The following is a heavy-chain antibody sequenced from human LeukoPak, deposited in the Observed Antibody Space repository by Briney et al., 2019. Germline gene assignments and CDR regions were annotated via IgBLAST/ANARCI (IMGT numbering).Heavy chain of an antibody. CDR3: ARSPPGRYCSSTSCQLDWLDP. Sequence: PSETLSLTCTVSGGSISSYYWSWIRQPPGKGLEWIGYIYYSGSTYYDPSLKSRVTISVDTSKNQFSLKLSSVTAADTAVYYCARSPPGRYCSSTSCQLDWLDPWGQGTLVTVSS. V-gene: IGHV4-59*06. CDR2: IYYSGST. CDR1: GGSISSYY. J-gene: IGHJ5*02. D-gene: IGHD2-2*01.